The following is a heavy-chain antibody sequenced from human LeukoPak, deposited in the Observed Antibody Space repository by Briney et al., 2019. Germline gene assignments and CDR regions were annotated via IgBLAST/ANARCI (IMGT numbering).Heavy chain of an antibody. Sequence: GGSLRLSCAASGFTFSSYSMNWVRQAPGKGLEWVSSISSSSSIKDYADSVKGRFTISRDNAKNSLHLQMDSLRDEDSAVYYCAGGYYYHYMDVWGKGTTVIVSS. J-gene: IGHJ6*03. CDR2: ISSSSSIK. D-gene: IGHD3-16*01. CDR3: AGGYYYHYMDV. V-gene: IGHV3-48*02. CDR1: GFTFSSYS.